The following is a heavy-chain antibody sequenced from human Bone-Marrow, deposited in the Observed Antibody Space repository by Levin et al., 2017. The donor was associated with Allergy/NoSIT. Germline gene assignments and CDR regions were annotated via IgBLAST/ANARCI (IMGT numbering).Heavy chain of an antibody. J-gene: IGHJ6*03. Sequence: SQTLSLTCTVSGGSISSSSYYWGRIRQPPGKGLEWIGSIYYSGSTFYNPSLKSRVTISVDTSKNQFSLRLSSVTAADTAVYYCGSFYFGSGYYYYMDVWGKGTTVSVSS. CDR2: IYYSGST. CDR3: GSFYFGSGYYYYMDV. CDR1: GGSISSSSYY. D-gene: IGHD3-10*01. V-gene: IGHV4-39*01.